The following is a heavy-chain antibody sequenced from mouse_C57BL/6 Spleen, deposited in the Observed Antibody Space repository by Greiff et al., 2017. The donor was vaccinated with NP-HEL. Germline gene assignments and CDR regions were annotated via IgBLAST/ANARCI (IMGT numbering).Heavy chain of an antibody. CDR3: ARGGHSSGYYFDC. CDR1: GYSFTGYY. D-gene: IGHD3-2*02. V-gene: IGHV1-42*01. CDR2: INPSTGGT. J-gene: IGHJ2*01. Sequence: EVQLQQSGPELVKPGASVKISCKASGYSFTGYYMNWVKQSPEKSLEWIGEINPSTGGTTYNQKFKAKATLTVDKSSSTAYMQLKSLTSEDSAVYYCARGGHSSGYYFDCWGQGTTLTFSS.